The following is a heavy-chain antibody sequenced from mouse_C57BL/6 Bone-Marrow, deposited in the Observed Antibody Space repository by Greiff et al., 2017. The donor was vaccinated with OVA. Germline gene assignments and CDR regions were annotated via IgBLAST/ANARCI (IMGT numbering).Heavy chain of an antibody. V-gene: IGHV3-6*01. J-gene: IGHJ3*01. CDR2: ISYDGSN. CDR1: GYSITSGYY. Sequence: EVQLQQSGPGLVKPSQSLSLTCSVTGYSITSGYYWNWIRQFPGNKLEWMGYISYDGSNNYNPSLKNRISITRDTSKNQFFLKLNSVTTEDTATYYCAGAHYGYVPAWFAYWGQGTLVTVSA. D-gene: IGHD2-2*01. CDR3: AGAHYGYVPAWFAY.